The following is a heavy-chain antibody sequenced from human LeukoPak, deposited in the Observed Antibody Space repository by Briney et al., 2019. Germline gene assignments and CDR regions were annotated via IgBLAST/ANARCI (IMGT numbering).Heavy chain of an antibody. J-gene: IGHJ5*02. CDR2: ISSSSSYI. CDR1: GCTFSSYS. V-gene: IGHV3-21*01. D-gene: IGHD6-13*01. CDR3: ARGIAAAGTNWFDP. Sequence: GGSLRLSCAASGCTFSSYSMNWVRQAPGKGLEWVSSISSSSSYIYYADSVKGRFTISRDNAKNSLYLQMNSLRAEDTAVYYCARGIAAAGTNWFDPWGQGTLVTVSS.